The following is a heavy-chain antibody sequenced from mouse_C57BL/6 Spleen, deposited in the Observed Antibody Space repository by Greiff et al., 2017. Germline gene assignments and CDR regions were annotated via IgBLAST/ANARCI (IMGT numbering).Heavy chain of an antibody. V-gene: IGHV5-9-1*02. D-gene: IGHD1-1*01. CDR1: GFTFSSYA. CDR2: ISSGGDYI. Sequence: DVMLVESGEGLVKPGGSLKLSCAASGFTFSSYAMSWVRQTPEKRLEWVAYISSGGDYIYYADTVKGRFTISRDNARNTLYLQMSSLKSEDTAMYYCTRDQGDYYGSSSMDYGGQGTSVTVSS. J-gene: IGHJ4*01. CDR3: TRDQGDYYGSSSMDY.